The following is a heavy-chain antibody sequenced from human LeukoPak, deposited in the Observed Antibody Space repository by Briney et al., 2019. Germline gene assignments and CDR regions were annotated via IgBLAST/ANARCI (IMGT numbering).Heavy chain of an antibody. V-gene: IGHV1-18*01. CDR3: ARFRVAVAAQNKYYCDY. CDR2: ISAYNGNT. Sequence: ASVKASCTASGYTFTSYGFSWVRQAPGQGLEWMGWISAYNGNTNYAQKLQGRVTMTTDTSTTTAYMELRSLRSDDTAVYYCARFRVAVAAQNKYYCDYWGQRTLVTVSS. D-gene: IGHD6-19*01. CDR1: GYTFTSYG. J-gene: IGHJ4*02.